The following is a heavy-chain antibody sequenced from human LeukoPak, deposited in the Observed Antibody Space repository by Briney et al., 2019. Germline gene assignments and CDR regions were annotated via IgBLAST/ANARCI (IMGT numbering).Heavy chain of an antibody. J-gene: IGHJ5*02. Sequence: KPSETLSLTCAVYGGSFSGYYWSWIRQPPGKGLEWIGEINHSGSTNYNPSLKGRVTISVDTSKNQFSLKLSSVTAAGTAVYYCARVAGGGGWFDPWGQGTLVTVSS. CDR1: GGSFSGYY. V-gene: IGHV4-34*01. CDR3: ARVAGGGGWFDP. D-gene: IGHD2-15*01. CDR2: INHSGST.